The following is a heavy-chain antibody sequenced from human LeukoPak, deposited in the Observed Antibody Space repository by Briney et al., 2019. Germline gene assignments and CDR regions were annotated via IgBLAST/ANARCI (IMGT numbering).Heavy chain of an antibody. CDR1: GFTFSSYA. D-gene: IGHD6-13*01. CDR2: ISGSGGST. J-gene: IGHJ4*02. Sequence: GESLRLSCAASGFTFSSYAMNWVRRAPGKGLEWVSGISGSGGSTYYADSVKGRFTISRDNSKNTLYLQMNSLRAEDTAVYYCAKDSAYSSGWYYFDPWGQGILVTVSS. V-gene: IGHV3-23*01. CDR3: AKDSAYSSGWYYFDP.